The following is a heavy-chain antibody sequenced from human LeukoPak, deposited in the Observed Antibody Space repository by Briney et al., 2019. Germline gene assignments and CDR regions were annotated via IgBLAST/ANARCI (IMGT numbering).Heavy chain of an antibody. V-gene: IGHV4-59*01. CDR1: GGSISGYY. J-gene: IGHJ5*02. D-gene: IGHD3-10*01. CDR3: ARVQGRFDL. Sequence: PSETLSLTCTVSGGSISGYYWSWIRQSPGKGLEWIGYIYYRGTTKYNPSLKSRVTILVDTSKNQFSLKLSSVTAADTAVYYCARVQGRFDLWGKGTLVTVSS. CDR2: IYYRGTT.